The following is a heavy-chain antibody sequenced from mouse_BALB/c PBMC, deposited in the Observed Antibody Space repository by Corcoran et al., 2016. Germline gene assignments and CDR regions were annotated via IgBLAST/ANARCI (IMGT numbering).Heavy chain of an antibody. CDR2: IYPGSGNT. CDR3: ARTLLRHWFAY. Sequence: IQLQQSGPELVKPGASMKISCKASGYSFTDYYINWVKQRTGQGLEWIGEIYPGSGNTYYNEKFKGKATLTADKSSSTAYMQLSSLTSEDSAVYFCARTLLRHWFAYWGQGTLVTVSA. V-gene: IGHV1-77*01. D-gene: IGHD1-2*01. CDR1: GYSFTDYY. J-gene: IGHJ3*01.